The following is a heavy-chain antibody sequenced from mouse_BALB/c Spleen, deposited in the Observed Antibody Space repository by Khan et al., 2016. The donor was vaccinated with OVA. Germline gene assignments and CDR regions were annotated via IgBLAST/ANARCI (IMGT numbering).Heavy chain of an antibody. J-gene: IGHJ4*01. CDR3: ARWFDGYSSLYAMDY. Sequence: QVQLKESGPGLVAPSQSLSITCTVSGFSLTNYGVHWVRQPPGKGLEWLVVIWSDGSTNYNSVLKSRLSISKDNSKSQVFLKMNSLQTDDTAIYYCARWFDGYSSLYAMDYRGQGNSVTVSS. D-gene: IGHD2-3*01. V-gene: IGHV2-6*02. CDR1: GFSLTNYG. CDR2: IWSDGST.